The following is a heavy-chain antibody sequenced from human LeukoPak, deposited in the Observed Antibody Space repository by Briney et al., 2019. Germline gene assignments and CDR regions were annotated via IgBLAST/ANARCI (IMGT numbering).Heavy chain of an antibody. CDR2: IIPIFGTA. CDR1: GGTFSSYA. D-gene: IGHD4-23*01. J-gene: IGHJ6*03. Sequence: GASVKVSCKASGGTFSSYAISWVRQAPGRGLEWMGGIIPIFGTANYAQKFQGRVTITADESTSTAYMELSSLRSEDTAVYDCATKDPPVTTVVTLGYYYYYMDVWGKGTTVTVSS. V-gene: IGHV1-69*13. CDR3: ATKDPPVTTVVTLGYYYYYMDV.